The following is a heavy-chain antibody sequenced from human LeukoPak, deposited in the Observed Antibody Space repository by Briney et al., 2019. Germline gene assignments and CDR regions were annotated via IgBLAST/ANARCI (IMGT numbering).Heavy chain of an antibody. D-gene: IGHD2/OR15-2a*01. CDR1: GFTFVNAC. CDR2: MESNPAGGRV. V-gene: IGHV3-15*04. J-gene: IGHJ4*02. Sequence: GGSLRLSCAASGFTFVNACMTWVRQAPGKGLEWVGRMESNPAGGRVDYAAPVKGRFTISRDDSRSTLYLQLNNLGAEDTAVYYCTTLAFDVHYWGRGTLITVSS. CDR3: TTLAFDVHY.